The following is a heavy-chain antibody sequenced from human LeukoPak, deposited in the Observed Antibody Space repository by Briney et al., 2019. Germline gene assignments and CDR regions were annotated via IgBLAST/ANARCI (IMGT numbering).Heavy chain of an antibody. J-gene: IGHJ4*02. Sequence: SQTLSLTCTVSGGSISSGDYYWSWIRQPPGKGLEWIGYIYYSGSTYYNPSLKSRVTISVDTSKNQFPLKLSSVTAADTAVYYCARDRDGYNKIDYWGQGTLVTVSS. CDR1: GGSISSGDYY. CDR2: IYYSGST. D-gene: IGHD5-24*01. CDR3: ARDRDGYNKIDY. V-gene: IGHV4-30-4*08.